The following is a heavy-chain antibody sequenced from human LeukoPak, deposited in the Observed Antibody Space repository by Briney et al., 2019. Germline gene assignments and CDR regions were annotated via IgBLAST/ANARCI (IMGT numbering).Heavy chain of an antibody. CDR1: GYTFTSYG. CDR2: IKGYNGDT. V-gene: IGHV1-18*01. J-gene: IGHJ3*02. CDR3: ARGESSGWYRRDAFDI. Sequence: ASVKVSCKASGYTFTSYGISWVRQAPGQGLEWMGWIKGYNGDTNYAQKFQGRVTMTTDTSTSTAYMELRSLRSDDTAVYYCARGESSGWYRRDAFDIWGQGTMVTVSS. D-gene: IGHD6-19*01.